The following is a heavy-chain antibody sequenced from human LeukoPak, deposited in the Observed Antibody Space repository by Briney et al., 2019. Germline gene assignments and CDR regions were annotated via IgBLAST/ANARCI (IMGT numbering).Heavy chain of an antibody. V-gene: IGHV4-34*01. CDR2: INHSGST. CDR3: ARGGAARLHFQN. CDR1: GGSFRGYY. J-gene: IGHJ1*01. Sequence: PSETLSLTCAVYGGSFRGYYWSWIRQPPGKGLEWIGEINHSGSTNYNPSLQSRVTISVDTSKNQFSLNLNSVTAADTAVYYCARGGAARLHFQNWGQGTLVTVSS. D-gene: IGHD6-6*01.